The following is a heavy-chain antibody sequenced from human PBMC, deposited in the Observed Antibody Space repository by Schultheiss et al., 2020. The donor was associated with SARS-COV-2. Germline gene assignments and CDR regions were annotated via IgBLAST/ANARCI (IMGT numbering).Heavy chain of an antibody. Sequence: ASVKVSCKASGYTFTSYYMHWVRQAPGQGLEWMGWINPNSGGTNYAQKFQGRVTMTRDTSISTAYMELSRLRAEDTALYYCAKGALRFLEWLPRDYGVDVWGQGTTVTVSS. CDR2: INPNSGGT. CDR1: GYTFTSYY. V-gene: IGHV1-2*02. J-gene: IGHJ6*02. D-gene: IGHD3-3*01. CDR3: AKGALRFLEWLPRDYGVDV.